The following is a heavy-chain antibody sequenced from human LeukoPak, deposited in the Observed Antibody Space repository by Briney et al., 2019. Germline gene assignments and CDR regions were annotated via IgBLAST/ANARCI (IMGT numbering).Heavy chain of an antibody. Sequence: PSETLSLTCTVSGGSISSYYWSWIRQPPGKGLEWIGYIYYSGSTNYNPSLKSRVTISVDTSKNQFSLKLSSVTAADTAVYYCARGGYSDGYDYWGQGTLVTVSS. V-gene: IGHV4-59*01. D-gene: IGHD5-18*01. CDR1: GGSISSYY. J-gene: IGHJ4*02. CDR2: IYYSGST. CDR3: ARGGYSDGYDY.